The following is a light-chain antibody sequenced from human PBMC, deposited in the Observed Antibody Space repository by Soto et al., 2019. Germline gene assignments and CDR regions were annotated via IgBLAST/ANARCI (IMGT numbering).Light chain of an antibody. CDR1: SSDVGGYNY. CDR3: SSYSGRNNLV. Sequence: QSVLTQPPSASGSPGQSVTISCTGTSSDVGGYNYVSWYQQHPGKAPKFIIYEVSKRPSGVPDRFSGSKSGKTASLTVSGLQAEDEADYYCSSYSGRNNLVFGGGTKVTVL. J-gene: IGLJ2*01. CDR2: EVS. V-gene: IGLV2-8*01.